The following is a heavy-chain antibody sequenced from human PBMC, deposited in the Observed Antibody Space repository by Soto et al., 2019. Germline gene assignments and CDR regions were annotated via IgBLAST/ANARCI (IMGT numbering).Heavy chain of an antibody. CDR1: GGSFSGYY. J-gene: IGHJ4*02. CDR2: INHSGST. Sequence: SDTLSLTCAVYGGSFSGYYWSWIRQPPGKGLEWIGEINHSGSTNYNPSLKSRVTISVDTSKNQFSLKLSSVTAADTAVYYCARGGVYCSGGSCYTAHDYWGQGTLVTVSS. D-gene: IGHD2-15*01. V-gene: IGHV4-34*01. CDR3: ARGGVYCSGGSCYTAHDY.